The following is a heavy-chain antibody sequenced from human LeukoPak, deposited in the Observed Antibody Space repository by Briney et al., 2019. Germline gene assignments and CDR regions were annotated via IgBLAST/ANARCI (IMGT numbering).Heavy chain of an antibody. CDR1: GGSISTSNYY. J-gene: IGHJ6*03. CDR2: IFYSGST. D-gene: IGHD3-10*01. V-gene: IGHV4-39*07. CDR3: ARDHMGLVGDYYGSGSPPGYYYYYYMDV. Sequence: PSETLSLTCTVSGGSISTSNYYWGWIRQPPGKGLEWIGNIFYSGSTYYSPSLKSRVTISVDTSKNQFSLKLSSVTAADTAVYYCARDHMGLVGDYYGSGSPPGYYYYYYMDVWGKGTTVTVSS.